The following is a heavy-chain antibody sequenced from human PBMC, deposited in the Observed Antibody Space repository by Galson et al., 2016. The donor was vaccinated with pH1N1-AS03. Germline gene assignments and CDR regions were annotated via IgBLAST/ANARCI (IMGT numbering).Heavy chain of an antibody. J-gene: IGHJ5*02. CDR1: GGSIRGSSDY. D-gene: IGHD5-18*01. CDR2: MYYTGTA. Sequence: TLSLTCTVSGGSIRGSSDYWGWIRQPPGKGLEWIGNMYYTGTAFYNPPLKSRVTISIDTSNNQFSLKLTSVTAADTAVYYCAVLKPGYRSGGGSVDHWGQGTLVAVSS. V-gene: IGHV4-39*07. CDR3: AVLKPGYRSGGGSVDH.